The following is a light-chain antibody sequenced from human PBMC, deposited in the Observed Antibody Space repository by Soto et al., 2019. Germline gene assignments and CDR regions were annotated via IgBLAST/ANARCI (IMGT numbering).Light chain of an antibody. CDR1: QNIANY. V-gene: IGKV1-39*01. CDR3: QQSYSTPPIT. CDR2: AAF. J-gene: IGKJ5*01. Sequence: DIQMTQSPSSLSASLGARVTITYRASQNIANYLNWYQQKPGKAPKVLIYAAFRLQSGVPSRFSGSGSGTDFTLTISSPQPEDFAIYYCQQSYSTPPITFGQGTRLEIK.